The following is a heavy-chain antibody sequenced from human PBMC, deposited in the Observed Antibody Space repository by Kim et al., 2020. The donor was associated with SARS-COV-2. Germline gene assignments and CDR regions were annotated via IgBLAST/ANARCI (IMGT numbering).Heavy chain of an antibody. J-gene: IGHJ3*02. V-gene: IGHV3-33*01. CDR3: ARPRSGSNAFDI. D-gene: IGHD3-3*01. Sequence: YYADSVKGRFSVSRDNSKSTLYLQMNSLRAEDTAVYFCARPRSGSNAFDIWGQGTMVTISS.